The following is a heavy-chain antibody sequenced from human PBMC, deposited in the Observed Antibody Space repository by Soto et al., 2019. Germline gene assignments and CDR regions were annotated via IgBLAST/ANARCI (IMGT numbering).Heavy chain of an antibody. J-gene: IGHJ4*02. D-gene: IGHD7-27*01. Sequence: SLTCTVSGGSISSGGYYWSWIRQSPGKGLEWIGFIYYGGSTNYNPSLKSRVTISVDTPKNQFSLKLSSVTAADTAVYYCAKNWNWGSLVHWGQGTLVTVSS. CDR3: AKNWNWGSLVH. CDR2: IYYGGST. CDR1: GGSISSGGYY. V-gene: IGHV4-61*08.